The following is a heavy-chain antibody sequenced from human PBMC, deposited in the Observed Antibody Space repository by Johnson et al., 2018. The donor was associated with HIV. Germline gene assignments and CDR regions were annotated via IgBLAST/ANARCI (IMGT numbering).Heavy chain of an antibody. CDR2: INWNGGIT. D-gene: IGHD1-26*01. J-gene: IGHJ3*01. CDR3: ARRDSGSLSFDL. Sequence: VQLVESGGGVVRPGGSLRLSCAASGFTFDDYGMSWVRQAPGKGLEWVSGINWNGGITGYADSVKGRCTISRDNDKSSVYMQMNNLRAEDTAFYYCARRDSGSLSFDLWGQGTMVIVSS. V-gene: IGHV3-20*04. CDR1: GFTFDDYG.